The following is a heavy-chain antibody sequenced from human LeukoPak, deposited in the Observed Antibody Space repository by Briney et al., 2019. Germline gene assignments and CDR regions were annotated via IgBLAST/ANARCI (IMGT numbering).Heavy chain of an antibody. CDR3: ARGLLKGQLHLGYSYYMDV. Sequence: SSETLSLTCTVPGDSISSYYWSWIRRSPGKGLEWIGFIYYSESTYYNPSLKSRVTTSVDTSKNQFSLKLTSVTAADTAVYYCARGLLKGQLHLGYSYYMDVWGKGTTITVSS. V-gene: IGHV4-59*13. J-gene: IGHJ6*03. CDR2: IYYSEST. D-gene: IGHD2-2*01. CDR1: GDSISSYY.